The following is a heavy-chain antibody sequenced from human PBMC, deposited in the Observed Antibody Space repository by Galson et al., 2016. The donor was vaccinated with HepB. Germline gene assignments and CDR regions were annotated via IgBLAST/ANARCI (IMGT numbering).Heavy chain of an antibody. V-gene: IGHV4-31*03. CDR1: GDSISSGAYY. CDR3: ARSLLGYCSSTRCHGAWFDP. Sequence: TLSLTCTVSGDSISSGAYYWTWMRQHPTKGLEWIGYIFYSGSTYYNPSLKSRVTISVDTSKNQFSLKLSSVTAADTAVYYCARSLLGYCSSTRCHGAWFDPWGQGTLVTVSS. CDR2: IFYSGST. J-gene: IGHJ5*02. D-gene: IGHD2-2*01.